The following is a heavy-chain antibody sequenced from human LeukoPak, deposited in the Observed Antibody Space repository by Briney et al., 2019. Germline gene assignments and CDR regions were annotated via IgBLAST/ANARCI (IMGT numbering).Heavy chain of an antibody. CDR3: ARVTYYYYMDV. CDR1: GGSISSYY. J-gene: IGHJ6*03. V-gene: IGHV4-59*01. CDR2: IYYSGST. D-gene: IGHD3-10*01. Sequence: PSETLSLTCSVSGGSISSYYWSWIRQPPGKGLEWIGYIYYSGSTNYNPSLKSRVTISLDTSKNQFSLKVSSVTAADTAVYYCARVTYYYYMDVWGKGTTVTVSS.